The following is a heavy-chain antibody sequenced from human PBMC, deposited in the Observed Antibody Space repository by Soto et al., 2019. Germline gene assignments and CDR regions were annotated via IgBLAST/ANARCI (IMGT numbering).Heavy chain of an antibody. CDR3: ARLHLYYDILTGYYEILDY. D-gene: IGHD3-9*01. J-gene: IGHJ4*02. CDR1: GFTFDEYA. Sequence: GGSLRLSCAASGFTFDEYAMSWVRQAPGKGLEWISAVSGSGGSTYYADSVKGRFTISRDNAKNSLYLQMNSLRAEDTAVYYCARLHLYYDILTGYYEILDYWGQGTLVTVSS. CDR2: VSGSGGST. V-gene: IGHV3-23*01.